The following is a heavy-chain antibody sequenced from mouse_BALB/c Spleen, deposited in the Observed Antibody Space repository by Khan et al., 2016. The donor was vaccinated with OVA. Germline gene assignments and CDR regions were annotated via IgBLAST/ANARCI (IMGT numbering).Heavy chain of an antibody. D-gene: IGHD2-2*01. Sequence: EVELVESGGGVVKPGGSLKLSCSASGFTFSSFAMSWVRQTPEKRLEWVATISTGGHYTFYADSVKGRFTISRANARNTLYLQMSSLRSEETAMYYCARSLVDYYAMDYWGQGTSVTVSS. CDR1: GFTFSSFA. CDR2: ISTGGHYT. J-gene: IGHJ4*01. V-gene: IGHV5-9-3*01. CDR3: ARSLVDYYAMDY.